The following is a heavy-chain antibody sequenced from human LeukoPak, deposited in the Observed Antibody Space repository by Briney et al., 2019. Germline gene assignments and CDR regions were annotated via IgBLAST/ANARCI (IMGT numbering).Heavy chain of an antibody. Sequence: ASVKVSCKASGGTFSSYAISWVRQAPGQGLEWMAGIIPIFGTANYAQRFQGRVTINMDESTTTAYMELSSLRSEDTAVYYCARGLGGYCSGTSCYLAGWFDPWAREPWSPSP. J-gene: IGHJ5*02. CDR2: IIPIFGTA. V-gene: IGHV1-69*05. CDR1: GGTFSSYA. CDR3: ARGLGGYCSGTSCYLAGWFDP. D-gene: IGHD2-2*01.